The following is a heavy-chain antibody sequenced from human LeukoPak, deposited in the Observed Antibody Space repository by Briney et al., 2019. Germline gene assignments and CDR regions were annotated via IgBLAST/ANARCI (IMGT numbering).Heavy chain of an antibody. D-gene: IGHD3-22*01. V-gene: IGHV3-7*01. CDR3: ARSPPNYYDSNGYYSHYDY. Sequence: GGSLRLSCAASGFTFSNYWMSWVRQAPGKGLEWVARIQQDGSEKYYVDSVKGRFTISRDNAKNSLYLQMNSLRVEDTAMYYCARSPPNYYDSNGYYSHYDYWGQGTLVTVSS. CDR2: IQQDGSEK. CDR1: GFTFSNYW. J-gene: IGHJ4*02.